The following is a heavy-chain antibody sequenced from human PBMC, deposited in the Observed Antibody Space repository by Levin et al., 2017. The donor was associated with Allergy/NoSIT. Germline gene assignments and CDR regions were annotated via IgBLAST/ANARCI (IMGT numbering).Heavy chain of an antibody. CDR2: ISGSGGST. V-gene: IGHV3-23*01. Sequence: PGGSLRLSCAASGFTFSSYAMSWVRQAPGKGLEWVSAISGSGGSTYYADSVKGRFTISRDNSKNTLYLQMNSLRAEDTAVYYCARSRSHLGEYPPGFWGQGTLVTVSS. J-gene: IGHJ4*02. CDR3: ARSRSHLGEYPPGF. CDR1: GFTFSSYA. D-gene: IGHD3-16*01.